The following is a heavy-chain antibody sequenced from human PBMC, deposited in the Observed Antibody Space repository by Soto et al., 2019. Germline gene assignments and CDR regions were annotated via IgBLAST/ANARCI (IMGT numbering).Heavy chain of an antibody. CDR2: IFSNDEK. D-gene: IGHD2-15*01. CDR1: GFSLSNARMG. CDR3: ARIRPSDCSGGSCADAFDI. Sequence: QVTLKESGPVLVKPTETLTLTCTVSGFSLSNARMGVSWIRQPPGKALEWLAHIFSNDEKSYSTSLKSRLTISQDTSKSQVVLTMTNMDPVDTATYYCARIRPSDCSGGSCADAFDIWGQGTMVTVSS. J-gene: IGHJ3*02. V-gene: IGHV2-26*01.